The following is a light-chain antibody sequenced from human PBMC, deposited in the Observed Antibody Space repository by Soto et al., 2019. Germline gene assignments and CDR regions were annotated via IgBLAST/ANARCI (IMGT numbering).Light chain of an antibody. CDR1: SSDVGAYNL. Sequence: QSVLTQPASVSGSPGQTITISCTGTSSDVGAYNLVSWYQHLPDKAPKLIISEVTNRPSGVSDRFSGSKSGNTASLTISGLQAEDESDYYCASLTTANFVFGSVTKVTV. CDR3: ASLTTANFV. J-gene: IGLJ1*01. CDR2: EVT. V-gene: IGLV2-14*01.